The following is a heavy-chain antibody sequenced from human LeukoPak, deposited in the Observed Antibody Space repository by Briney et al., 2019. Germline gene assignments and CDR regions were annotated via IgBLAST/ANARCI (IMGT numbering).Heavy chain of an antibody. V-gene: IGHV4-38-2*02. CDR1: GYSISSGYY. J-gene: IGHJ5*02. CDR2: IYHSGST. Sequence: SETLSLTCTVSGYSISSGYYWGWIRQPPGKGLEWIGSIYHSGSTYYNPSLKSRVTISVDTSKNQFSLKLGSVTAADTAVYYCARDPQYSSSWYNWFDPWGQGTLVTVSS. CDR3: ARDPQYSSSWYNWFDP. D-gene: IGHD6-13*01.